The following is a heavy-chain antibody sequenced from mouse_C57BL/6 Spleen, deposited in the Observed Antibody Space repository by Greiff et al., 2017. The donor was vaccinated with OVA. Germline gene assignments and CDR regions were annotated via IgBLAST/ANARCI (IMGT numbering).Heavy chain of an antibody. J-gene: IGHJ1*03. V-gene: IGHV1-64*01. CDR2: IHPNSGST. D-gene: IGHD2-3*01. Sequence: QVQLQQPGAELVKPGASVKLSCKASGYTFTSYWMHWVKQRPGQGLEWIGMIHPNSGSTNYNEKFKSKATLTVDKSSSTAYMQLSSLTSEDSAVYYCARDGRPLSYWYFDVWGTGTTVTVSS. CDR3: ARDGRPLSYWYFDV. CDR1: GYTFTSYW.